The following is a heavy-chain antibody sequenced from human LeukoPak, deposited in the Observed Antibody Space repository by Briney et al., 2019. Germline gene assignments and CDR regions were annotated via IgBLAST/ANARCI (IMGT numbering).Heavy chain of an antibody. CDR1: EFTFPNYA. CDR3: AKDGGGLGMDV. CDR2: IGVSGGTT. D-gene: IGHD2-15*01. V-gene: IGHV3-23*01. J-gene: IGHJ6*02. Sequence: PGGSLRLSCAASEFTFPNYAMSWVRQAPGKGLEWVSTIGVSGGTTYYADSVKGRFTISRDNSRNTLYLQMNSLRAEDTAVYYCAKDGGGLGMDVWGQGTTVTVSS.